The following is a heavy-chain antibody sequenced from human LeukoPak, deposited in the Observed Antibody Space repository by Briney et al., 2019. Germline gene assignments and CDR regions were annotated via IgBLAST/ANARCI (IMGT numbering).Heavy chain of an antibody. J-gene: IGHJ4*02. V-gene: IGHV3-30-3*01. Sequence: QPGGSLRLSCAASGFTFRNYVIRWVRQAPGKGLEWVAVTSSDLNVKLYADSVKGRFTISRDNSRSTLYLQMNSLRPEDTAIYYCAREGYYGSGSPPSLYFDYWGQGTLVTVSS. CDR1: GFTFRNYV. D-gene: IGHD3-10*01. CDR2: TSSDLNVK. CDR3: AREGYYGSGSPPSLYFDY.